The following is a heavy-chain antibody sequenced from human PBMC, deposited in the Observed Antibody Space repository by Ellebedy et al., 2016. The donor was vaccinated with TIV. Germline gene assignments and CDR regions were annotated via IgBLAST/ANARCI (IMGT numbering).Heavy chain of an antibody. Sequence: AASVKVSCKASGYTFISYDINWVRQATGQGLEWMGWMNPHSGNTGYAQKFQGRVTMTRDTSASTVYMDLSSLRPEDTAVYYCAREGGVYYFDYWGQGTLVTVSS. CDR3: AREGGVYYFDY. CDR1: GYTFISYD. J-gene: IGHJ4*02. D-gene: IGHD2-8*01. V-gene: IGHV1-8*01. CDR2: MNPHSGNT.